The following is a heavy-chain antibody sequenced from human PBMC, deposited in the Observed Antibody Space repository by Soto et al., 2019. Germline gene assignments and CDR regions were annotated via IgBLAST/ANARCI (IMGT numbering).Heavy chain of an antibody. CDR1: GYTFTGYY. CDR2: INPNSGGT. Sequence: QVQLVQSGAEVKKPGASVKVSCKASGYTFTGYYMHWVRQAPGQGLEWMGWINPNSGGTNYAQKFQSRVNMTRDTSISKAYMELSRLRSDDTDVYYCAILGDHYDSSGYYFATPFDYWGQGTLVTVSS. J-gene: IGHJ4*02. CDR3: AILGDHYDSSGYYFATPFDY. V-gene: IGHV1-2*02. D-gene: IGHD3-22*01.